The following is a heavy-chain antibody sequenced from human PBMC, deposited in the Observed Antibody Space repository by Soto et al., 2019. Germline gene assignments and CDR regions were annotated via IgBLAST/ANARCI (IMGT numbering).Heavy chain of an antibody. Sequence: EVQLVETGGGLVQPGESLRLSCAASGFTFDYYWMHWDRQAPGKGLVWVSRVHSDGTTTTYADSVKGRFTISRDNARNTVSLQMGSLRAEDTAIYDCARGDRGGFDLWGHGTVVTVSS. CDR2: VHSDGTTT. D-gene: IGHD3-10*01. V-gene: IGHV3-74*01. CDR3: ARGDRGGFDL. J-gene: IGHJ3*01. CDR1: GFTFDYYW.